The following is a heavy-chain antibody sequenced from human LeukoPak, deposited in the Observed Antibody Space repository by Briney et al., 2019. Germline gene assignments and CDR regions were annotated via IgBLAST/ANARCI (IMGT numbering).Heavy chain of an antibody. CDR1: GGTFSSYA. V-gene: IGHV1-69*05. D-gene: IGHD2-15*01. CDR2: IIPIFGTA. Sequence: SVKVSCKASGGTFSSYAISWVRQAPGQGLEWMGGIIPIFGTANYAQKFQGRVTITTDESTSTAYMELSSLRSEDTAVYYCARGVICSGGSCYSTYYFDYWGQGTLVTVSS. CDR3: ARGVICSGGSCYSTYYFDY. J-gene: IGHJ4*02.